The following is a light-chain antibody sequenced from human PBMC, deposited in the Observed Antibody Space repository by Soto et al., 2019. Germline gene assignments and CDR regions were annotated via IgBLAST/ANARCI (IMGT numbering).Light chain of an antibody. CDR3: QQYGSSPWT. J-gene: IGKJ1*01. CDR2: GAS. Sequence: TVLRQSPGTRSLCRWERATLSCRASQSVSNNYLAWYQQKPGQAPRLLIYGASSRATGIPDRFSGSGSGTDFTLTISRLEPEDFAVYYCQQYGSSPWTFGQGTKVDIK. V-gene: IGKV3-20*01. CDR1: QSVSNNY.